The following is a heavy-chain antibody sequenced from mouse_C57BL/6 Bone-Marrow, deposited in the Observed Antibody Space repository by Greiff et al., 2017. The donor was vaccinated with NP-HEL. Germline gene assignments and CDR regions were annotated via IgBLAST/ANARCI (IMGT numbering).Heavy chain of an antibody. Sequence: QVQLQQPGAELVKPGASVKVSCKASGYTFTSYWMHWVKQRPGQGLEWIGEIYPRSGNTYYNEKFKGKATLTADKSSSTAYMELRSLTSEDSAVYFCARSRGYFDYWGQGTTLTVSS. V-gene: IGHV1-81*01. CDR1: GYTFTSYW. J-gene: IGHJ2*01. CDR2: IYPRSGNT. CDR3: ARSRGYFDY.